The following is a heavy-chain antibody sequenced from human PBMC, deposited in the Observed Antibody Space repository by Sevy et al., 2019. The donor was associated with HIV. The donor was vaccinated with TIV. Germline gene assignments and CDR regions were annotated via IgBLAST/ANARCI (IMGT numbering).Heavy chain of an antibody. CDR3: ARGRTTDFDY. CDR1: GGSISSGGYY. J-gene: IGHJ4*02. V-gene: IGHV4-31*03. D-gene: IGHD1-7*01. CDR2: IYYSGST. Sequence: TLSLTCTVSGGSISSGGYYWSWIRQHPGKGLEWIGYIYYSGSTYYNPSLKSRVTISVDTSKNQFSLKLSSVTAAETAVYYCARGRTTDFDYWGQGTLVTVSS.